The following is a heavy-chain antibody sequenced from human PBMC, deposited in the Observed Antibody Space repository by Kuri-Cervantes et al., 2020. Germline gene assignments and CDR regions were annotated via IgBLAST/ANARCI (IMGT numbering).Heavy chain of an antibody. CDR1: GGSISSYY. D-gene: IGHD3-10*01. CDR3: ARGGNGYGSGELDY. J-gene: IGHJ4*02. Sequence: SETLSLTCTVSGGSISSYYWSWIRQPAGKGLEWIGRIYTSGSTNYNPSLKSRVTISVDTSKNQFSLKLSSVTAADTAVYYCARGGNGYGSGELDYWGQGTLVTVSS. V-gene: IGHV4-4*07. CDR2: IYTSGST.